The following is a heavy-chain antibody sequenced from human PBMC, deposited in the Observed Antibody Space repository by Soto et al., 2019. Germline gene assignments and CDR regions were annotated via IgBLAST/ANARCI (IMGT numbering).Heavy chain of an antibody. CDR3: AKAWYSGSYKGPFDY. CDR1: GFTFSSYA. V-gene: IGHV3-23*01. D-gene: IGHD1-26*01. Sequence: GGSLRLSCAASGFTFSSYAMSWVRQAPGKGLEWVSAISGSGGSTYYADSVKGRFTISRDNFKNTGYLQMKSLRAEDTAVYYCAKAWYSGSYKGPFDYWGQGTRGTVS. J-gene: IGHJ4*02. CDR2: ISGSGGST.